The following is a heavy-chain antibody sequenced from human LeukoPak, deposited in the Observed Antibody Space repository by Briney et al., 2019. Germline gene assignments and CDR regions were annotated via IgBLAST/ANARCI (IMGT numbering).Heavy chain of an antibody. CDR3: ARSLVGATDVDY. CDR1: GGSFTGYY. D-gene: IGHD1-26*01. Sequence: SETLSLTCAVYGGSFTGYYWSWISQPPGKGREWIGEINHSGSTNYNPSLKSRVTISVDTSKNQFSLKLSSVTAADTAVYYCARSLVGATDVDYWGQGTLVTVSS. J-gene: IGHJ4*02. V-gene: IGHV4-34*01. CDR2: INHSGST.